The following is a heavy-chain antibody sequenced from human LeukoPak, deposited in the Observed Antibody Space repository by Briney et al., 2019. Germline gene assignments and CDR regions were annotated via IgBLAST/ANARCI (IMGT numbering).Heavy chain of an antibody. J-gene: IGHJ4*02. V-gene: IGHV3-23*01. CDR1: GFTFSSYS. D-gene: IGHD3-10*01. Sequence: GGSLRLSCAASGFTFSSYSMNWVRQAPGKGLEWVSGISPSGDITYYADSVKGRFTISRDNSKNTLYLEVISLTAEDTAVCYCAKDDAWLRFGEWSQGTLVTVSS. CDR3: AKDDAWLRFGE. CDR2: ISPSGDIT.